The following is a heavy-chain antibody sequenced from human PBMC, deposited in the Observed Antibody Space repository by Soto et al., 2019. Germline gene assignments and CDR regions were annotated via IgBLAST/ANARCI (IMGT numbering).Heavy chain of an antibody. CDR1: GFSLNTNGVG. J-gene: IGHJ6*02. V-gene: IGHV2-5*02. D-gene: IGHD2-21*02. CDR3: ALDSGDPPHYYFGLDV. Sequence: QITLKESGPTLVKPTQTLTLTCTFSGFSLNTNGVGVAWIRQPPGKALECLALIYWDDDKRYSPSLKTRLSITKDTSNNQVVLTLTNMAPVDTATYYCALDSGDPPHYYFGLDVWGQGTTVTVSS. CDR2: IYWDDDK.